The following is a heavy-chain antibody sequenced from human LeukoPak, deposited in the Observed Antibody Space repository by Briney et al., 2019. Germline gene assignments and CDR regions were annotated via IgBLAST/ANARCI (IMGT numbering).Heavy chain of an antibody. CDR3: ARIHRYCSGGACYVLDN. Sequence: PSETLSLTCVVSGGSVSGYYWGWIRQPPGRGLEWIGYVYYSGSTNYNPSFKSRITISADTSRNQFSLQLSSVTAADTAVYYCARIHRYCSGGACYVLDNWGQGTLVAVSS. CDR2: VYYSGST. D-gene: IGHD2-15*01. J-gene: IGHJ4*02. V-gene: IGHV4-59*02. CDR1: GGSVSGYY.